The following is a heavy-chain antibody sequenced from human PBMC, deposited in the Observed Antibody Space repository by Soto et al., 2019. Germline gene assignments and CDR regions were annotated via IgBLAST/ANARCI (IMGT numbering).Heavy chain of an antibody. J-gene: IGHJ6*02. V-gene: IGHV3-33*01. D-gene: IGHD6-19*01. CDR2: IWYDGSNK. Sequence: GGSLRLSCAASGFTFSSYGMHWVRQAPGKGLEWVAVIWYDGSNKYYADSVKGRFTISRDNSKNTLYLQMNSLRAEDTAVYYCARDSMIVAVATNYYYYGMDVWGQGTTVTSP. CDR3: ARDSMIVAVATNYYYYGMDV. CDR1: GFTFSSYG.